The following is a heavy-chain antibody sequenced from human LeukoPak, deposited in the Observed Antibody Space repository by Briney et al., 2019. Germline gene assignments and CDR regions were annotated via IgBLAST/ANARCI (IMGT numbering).Heavy chain of an antibody. D-gene: IGHD1-26*01. CDR3: ARDRDGYSGRSYFDY. J-gene: IGHJ4*02. CDR2: ISAYNGNT. CDR1: GYTFTSYG. V-gene: IGHV1-18*01. Sequence: ASVKVSCKASGYTFTSYGISWVRQAPGQGLEWMGWISAYNGNTNYAQKLQGRVTMTTDTSTTTAHMELRSLRSDDTAVYYCARDRDGYSGRSYFDYWGQGTLVTVSS.